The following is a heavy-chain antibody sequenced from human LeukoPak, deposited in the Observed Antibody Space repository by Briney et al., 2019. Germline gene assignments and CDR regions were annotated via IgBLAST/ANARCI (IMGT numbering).Heavy chain of an antibody. V-gene: IGHV4-59*08. Sequence: SETLSLTCTVSGDSRDYHKWNWIRQPPGKGLEWIGYIYYSGSTNYNPSLKSRVTISVDTSKNQFSLKLSSVTAADTAVYYCASRSYSGSADVWGQGTTVTVSS. CDR3: ASRSYSGSADV. CDR1: GDSRDYHK. CDR2: IYYSGST. J-gene: IGHJ6*02. D-gene: IGHD1-26*01.